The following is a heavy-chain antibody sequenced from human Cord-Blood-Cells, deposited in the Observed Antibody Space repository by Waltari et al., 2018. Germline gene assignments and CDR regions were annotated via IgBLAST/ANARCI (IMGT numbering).Heavy chain of an antibody. D-gene: IGHD6-6*01. Sequence: QVQLQQWGAGLLKPSETLSLTCAVYGGSFSGYYWRGVRQPPGKGLEWIGEINHSGSTNYNPSLKSQVTITVDASKNQFSLKLSAVTAADTAVYYFATNGYSSSFDYWGQGTLVTVSS. CDR1: GGSFSGYY. CDR2: INHSGST. CDR3: ATNGYSSSFDY. J-gene: IGHJ4*02. V-gene: IGHV4-34*01.